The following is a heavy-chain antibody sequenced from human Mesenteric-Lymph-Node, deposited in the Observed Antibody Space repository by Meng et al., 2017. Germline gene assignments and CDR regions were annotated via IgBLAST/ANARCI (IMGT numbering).Heavy chain of an antibody. CDR3: GRDQGRQLINH. J-gene: IGHJ4*02. CDR1: GGSFSGYY. D-gene: IGHD1-1*01. CDR2: INHSGST. V-gene: IGHV4-34*01. Sequence: QGDLKQWGAGLLKPSETLSLTCAVYGGSFSGYYWSWIRQPPGKGLEWIGEINHSGSTNYNPSLKSRVTISVDKSKNQFSLNLSSVTAADTAVYYCGRDQGRQLINHWGQGTLVTVSS.